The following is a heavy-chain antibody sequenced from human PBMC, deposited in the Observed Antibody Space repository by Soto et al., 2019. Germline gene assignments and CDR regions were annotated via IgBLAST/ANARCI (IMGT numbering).Heavy chain of an antibody. J-gene: IGHJ4*02. CDR1: GGSISSSSYY. CDR3: ARRSSYLSQKFDY. Sequence: SETLSLTCTVSGGSISSSSYYWGWIRQPPGKGLEWIGSIYYSGSTYYNPSLKSRVTISVDTSKNQFSLKLSSVTAADTAVYYCARRSSYLSQKFDYWGRGTLVTVSS. CDR2: IYYSGST. V-gene: IGHV4-39*01. D-gene: IGHD6-19*01.